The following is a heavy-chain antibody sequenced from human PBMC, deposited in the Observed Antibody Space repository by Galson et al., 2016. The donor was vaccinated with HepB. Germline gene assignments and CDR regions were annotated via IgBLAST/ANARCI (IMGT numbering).Heavy chain of an antibody. CDR3: ANEFRY. CDR2: IYPSGST. D-gene: IGHD3-10*01. J-gene: IGHJ4*02. V-gene: IGHV4-61*02. CDR1: GGSISSDSHYY. Sequence: LSLTCTVSGGSISSDSHYYWSWIRQPAGKGLEWIGRIYPSGSTNYNPSLQSRVTISLDTSKNQFSLRLSSVTAADTAVHYCANEFRYWGQGTLVTVSS.